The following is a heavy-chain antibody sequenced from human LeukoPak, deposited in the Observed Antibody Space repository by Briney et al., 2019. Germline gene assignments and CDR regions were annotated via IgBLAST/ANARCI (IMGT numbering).Heavy chain of an antibody. CDR3: ARARQWELLDY. CDR2: INHSGST. D-gene: IGHD1-26*01. CDR1: GGSFSGYY. J-gene: IGHJ4*02. Sequence: PSETLSLTCAVYGGSFSGYYWSWIRQPPGKGLEWIGEINHSGSTNYNLSLKSRVTISIDTSKNQFSLKLSSVTAADTAVYYCARARQWELLDYWGQGTLVTVSS. V-gene: IGHV4-34*01.